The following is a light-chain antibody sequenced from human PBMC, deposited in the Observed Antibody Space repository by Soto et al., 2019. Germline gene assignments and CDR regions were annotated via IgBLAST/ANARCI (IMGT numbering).Light chain of an antibody. V-gene: IGLV2-14*01. CDR1: SDDIGRYNY. Sequence: QSALTQPASVSGSPGQSITISCTGTSDDIGRYNYVTWYQRHPDQAPKLLIYEVDNRPSGVSNRFSASKSGNTASLTISGLQAEDEADYFCSSYTDRYIWIFGGGTKLTVL. CDR3: SSYTDRYIWI. J-gene: IGLJ2*01. CDR2: EVD.